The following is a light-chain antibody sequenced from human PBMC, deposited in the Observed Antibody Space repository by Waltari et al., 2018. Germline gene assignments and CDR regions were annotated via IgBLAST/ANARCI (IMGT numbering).Light chain of an antibody. CDR3: QQYGSSPPAWT. V-gene: IGKV3-20*01. J-gene: IGKJ1*01. CDR2: GAS. Sequence: EIVLTQSPGTLSLSPRERATLSCRASQSVSSSNLAWCQQKPGQAPRLLIYGASNRATGVPDRFSASGSGTDFTLTISRLEPEDFAMYYCQQYGSSPPAWTFGQGTKVEIK. CDR1: QSVSSSN.